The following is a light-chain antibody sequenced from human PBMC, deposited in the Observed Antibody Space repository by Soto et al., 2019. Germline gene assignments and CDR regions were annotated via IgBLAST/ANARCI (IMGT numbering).Light chain of an antibody. J-gene: IGKJ1*01. CDR1: RNIYSY. CDR2: SVS. V-gene: IGKV1-39*01. Sequence: DIQMTQSPSSLSASVGDEVTIACRTSRNIYSYLTWYQQKPGKAPKLLMYSVSTLQTGITPRFSGSGSGTDFTLSISSLQPEYFATYDCQQSYSSPSTFGQGTKVEI. CDR3: QQSYSSPST.